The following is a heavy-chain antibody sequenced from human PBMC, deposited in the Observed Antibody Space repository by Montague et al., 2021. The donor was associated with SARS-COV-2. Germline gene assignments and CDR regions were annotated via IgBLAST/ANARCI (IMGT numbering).Heavy chain of an antibody. CDR1: GGAISSSSYY. CDR3: ARDTRITMLVVVNRYGMDV. Sequence: SETLSLTCTVSGGAISSSSYYWGWIRQPPGKGLEWIGSIYYSGSTYYNPSLKSRVTISVDTSKSQFSLKLSSVTAADTAVYYCARDTRITMLVVVNRYGMDVWAKGPRSPSP. V-gene: IGHV4-39*07. D-gene: IGHD3-22*01. CDR2: IYYSGST. J-gene: IGHJ6*02.